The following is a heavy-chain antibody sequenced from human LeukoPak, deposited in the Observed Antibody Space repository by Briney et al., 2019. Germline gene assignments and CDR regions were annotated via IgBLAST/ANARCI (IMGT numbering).Heavy chain of an antibody. CDR1: GFTVSSNS. Sequence: GGSLRLSCTVSGFTVSSNSMSWVRQAPGKGLEWVSFIYSGGNTHYSDSVKGRFTISRDNSKNTLYLQMNSLRVEDTAVYYCARRAGEYSHPYGYWGQGTLVTVSS. D-gene: IGHD4-17*01. CDR2: IYSGGNT. V-gene: IGHV3-53*01. CDR3: ARRAGEYSHPYGY. J-gene: IGHJ4*02.